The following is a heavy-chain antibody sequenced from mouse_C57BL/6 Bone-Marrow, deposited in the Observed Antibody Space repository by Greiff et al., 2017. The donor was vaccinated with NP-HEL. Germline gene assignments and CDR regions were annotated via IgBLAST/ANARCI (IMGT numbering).Heavy chain of an antibody. J-gene: IGHJ4*01. CDR3: VRHGWDVRAMDY. Sequence: EVQGVESGGGLVQPKGSLKLSCAASGFSFNTYAMNWVRQAPGKGLEWVARIRSKSNNYATYYADSVKDRFTISRDDSESMLYLQMNNLKTEDTAMYYCVRHGWDVRAMDYWGQGTSVTVSS. CDR2: IRSKSNNYAT. V-gene: IGHV10-1*01. D-gene: IGHD4-1*01. CDR1: GFSFNTYA.